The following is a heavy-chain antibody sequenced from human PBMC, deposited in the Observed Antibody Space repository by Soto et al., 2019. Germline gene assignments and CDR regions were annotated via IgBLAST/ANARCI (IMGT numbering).Heavy chain of an antibody. CDR1: GFTFSSYW. J-gene: IGHJ4*02. V-gene: IGHV3-74*01. Sequence: GGSLRLSCAASGFTFSSYWMHWVRQAPGKGLVLVSRINSDGSSTSYADSVKGRFTISRDNAKNTLYLQMNSLRAEGTAVYYCARVNRCPVPNWGPGTIVTVCS. CDR3: ARVNRCPVPN. D-gene: IGHD2-2*01. CDR2: INSDGSST.